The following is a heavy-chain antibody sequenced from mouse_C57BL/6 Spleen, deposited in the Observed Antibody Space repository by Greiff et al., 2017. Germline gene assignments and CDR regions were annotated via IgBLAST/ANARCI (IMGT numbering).Heavy chain of an antibody. D-gene: IGHD1-1*01. CDR1: GYAFSSYW. V-gene: IGHV1-80*01. CDR2: IYPGDGDT. CDR3: ARGKELLRFFEY. J-gene: IGHJ2*01. Sequence: QVQLKESGAELVKPGASVKISCKASGYAFSSYWMNWVKQRPGKGLEWIGQIYPGDGDTNYNGKFKGKATLTADKSSSTAYMQLSSLPSEDSAVYFCARGKELLRFFEYWGQGTTLTVSS.